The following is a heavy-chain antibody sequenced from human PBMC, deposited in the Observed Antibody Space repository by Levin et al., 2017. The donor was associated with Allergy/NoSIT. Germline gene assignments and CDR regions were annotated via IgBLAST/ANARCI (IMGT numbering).Heavy chain of an antibody. CDR2: ISYDGSDK. V-gene: IGHV3-30-3*01. Sequence: GGSLRLSCAASGFTFSGYAIHWVRQDPGKGLEWVSLISYDGSDKYYADSVKGRFTISRDNSKNTLYLQMNSLRAEDTAVYYCARDPEFCSGSRCYFFDYWGQGTLVTVSS. J-gene: IGHJ4*02. CDR1: GFTFSGYA. D-gene: IGHD2-15*01. CDR3: ARDPEFCSGSRCYFFDY.